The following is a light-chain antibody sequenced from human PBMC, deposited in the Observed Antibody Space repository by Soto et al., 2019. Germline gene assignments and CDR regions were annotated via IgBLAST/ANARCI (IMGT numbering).Light chain of an antibody. Sequence: DIQMTQSPSSLSASVGDRVTITCRASQGISNYLAWYQQQPGKVPKLLIYAASTLQSGVPSRFSGSGSGTDFTLTISSLPPEDVATYYCQKYNSAPPWTFGQGTKVEIK. CDR3: QKYNSAPPWT. V-gene: IGKV1-27*01. CDR1: QGISNY. J-gene: IGKJ1*01. CDR2: AAS.